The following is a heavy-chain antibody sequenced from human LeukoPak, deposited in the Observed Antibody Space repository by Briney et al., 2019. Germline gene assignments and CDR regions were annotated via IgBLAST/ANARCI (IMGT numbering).Heavy chain of an antibody. CDR3: ARTKGGYCSGGSCYPLDY. V-gene: IGHV3-11*01. J-gene: IGHJ4*02. Sequence: GGSLRLSCAASGFTFSDYYMSWIRQAPGKGPEWVSYISSSGSTIYYADSVKGRFTISRDNAKNSLYLQMNSLRAEDTAVHYCARTKGGYCSGGSCYPLDYWGQGTLVTVSS. CDR2: ISSSGSTI. D-gene: IGHD2-15*01. CDR1: GFTFSDYY.